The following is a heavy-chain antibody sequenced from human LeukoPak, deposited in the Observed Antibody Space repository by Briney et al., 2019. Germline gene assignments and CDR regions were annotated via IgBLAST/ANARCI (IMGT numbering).Heavy chain of an antibody. V-gene: IGHV3-43*02. CDR2: ITGNGGST. CDR3: AKVRSVAGTLDFFDS. J-gene: IGHJ4*02. Sequence: GGSLRLSSAASGFTFGDHAMHWVRQAPGQGLEWVSLITGNGGSTYYADSVKGRFAISRDNRKNSLYLQMNSLRTEDTALYYCAKVRSVAGTLDFFDSWGQGTLATVSS. CDR1: GFTFGDHA. D-gene: IGHD6-19*01.